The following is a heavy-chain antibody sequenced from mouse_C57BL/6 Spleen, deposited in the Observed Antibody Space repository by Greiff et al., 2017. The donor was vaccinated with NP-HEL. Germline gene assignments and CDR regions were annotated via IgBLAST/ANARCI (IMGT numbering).Heavy chain of an antibody. Sequence: QVQLQQPGAELVMPGASVKLSCKASGYTFTSYWMHWVKQRPGPGLEWIGELDPSDSYTNYNQKFKGKSTLTVDKSSSTAYMQLSSLTSEDSAVYYCARSGGYPFAYWGQGTLVTVSA. D-gene: IGHD1-1*02. V-gene: IGHV1-69*01. CDR2: LDPSDSYT. CDR1: GYTFTSYW. J-gene: IGHJ3*01. CDR3: ARSGGYPFAY.